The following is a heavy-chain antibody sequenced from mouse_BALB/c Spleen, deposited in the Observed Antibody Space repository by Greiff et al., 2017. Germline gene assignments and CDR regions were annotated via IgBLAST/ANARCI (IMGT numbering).Heavy chain of an antibody. CDR1: GYSFTGYY. J-gene: IGHJ4*01. CDR2: INPYNGAT. CDR3: ASHRYDGGYYAMDY. D-gene: IGHD2-14*01. Sequence: EVQLHQSGPELVKPGASVKISCKASGYSFTGYYMHWVKQSHVKSLEWIGRINPYNGATSYNQNFKDKASLTVDKSSSTAYMELHSLTSEDSAVYYCASHRYDGGYYAMDYWGQGTSVTVAS. V-gene: IGHV1-26*01.